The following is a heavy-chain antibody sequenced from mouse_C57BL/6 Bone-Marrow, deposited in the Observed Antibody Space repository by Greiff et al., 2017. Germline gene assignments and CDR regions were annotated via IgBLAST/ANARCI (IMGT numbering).Heavy chain of an antibody. D-gene: IGHD2-4*01. CDR3: AREGIYDYPYYFDY. J-gene: IGHJ2*01. CDR2: ISDGGSYT. V-gene: IGHV5-4*01. Sequence: EVHLVESGGGLVKPGGSLKLSCAASGFTFSSYAMSWVRQTPEKRLEWVATISDGGSYTYYPDNVKGRFTISRDNAKNNLYLQMSHLKSEDTAMYYCAREGIYDYPYYFDYWGQGTTLTVSS. CDR1: GFTFSSYA.